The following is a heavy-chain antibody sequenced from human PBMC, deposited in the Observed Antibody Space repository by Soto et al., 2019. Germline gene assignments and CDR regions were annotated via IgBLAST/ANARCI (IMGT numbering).Heavy chain of an antibody. V-gene: IGHV4-31*03. D-gene: IGHD3-10*01. Sequence: QVQLQESGPGLVKPSQTLSLTCTVSGGSISSGGYYWSWIRQHPGKGLEWIGYIYYSGSTYYNPSLKSRVTISVDTSKNQFSLKLSSVTAADTAVYYCARDRRVRGVMSGFDYWGQGTLVTVSS. CDR3: ARDRRVRGVMSGFDY. CDR1: GGSISSGGYY. CDR2: IYYSGST. J-gene: IGHJ4*02.